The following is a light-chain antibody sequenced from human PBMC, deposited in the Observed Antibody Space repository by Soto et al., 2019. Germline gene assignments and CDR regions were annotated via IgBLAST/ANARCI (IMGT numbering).Light chain of an antibody. CDR3: SSYAATNNYV. J-gene: IGLJ1*01. CDR2: GNN. V-gene: IGLV1-40*01. CDR1: SSNIGANYD. Sequence: QSVLTQPPSVSGAPGQRVTISCTGSSSNIGANYDVHWYQHRPGTAPKLLIFGNNNRPSGVPDRFSGSKSGTSASLAITGLQAEDEGDYYCSSYAATNNYVFGSGTKLTVL.